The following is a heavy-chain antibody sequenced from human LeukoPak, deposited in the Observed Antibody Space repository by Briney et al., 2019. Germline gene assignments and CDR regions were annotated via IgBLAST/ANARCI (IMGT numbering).Heavy chain of an antibody. CDR2: ISSSGRTI. CDR1: GFTFSSYE. D-gene: IGHD6-13*01. CDR3: ARGTQLNAFDI. J-gene: IGHJ3*02. Sequence: SGGSLRLSCAASGFTFSSYEMNWVRQAPGKELEWVSYISSSGRTIYYAGSVRGRFAISGDSAKSLLYLQMNGLRADDTAVYYCARGTQLNAFDIWGQGTMVTVSS. V-gene: IGHV3-48*03.